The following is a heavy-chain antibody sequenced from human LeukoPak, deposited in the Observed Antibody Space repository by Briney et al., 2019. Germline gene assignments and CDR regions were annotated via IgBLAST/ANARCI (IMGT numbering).Heavy chain of an antibody. CDR3: AKDWTSMEGNSENWFDP. V-gene: IGHV3-9*01. CDR2: ISWNSGSI. CDR1: GFTFDDYA. J-gene: IGHJ5*02. Sequence: PGRSLRLACAASGFTFDDYAMHWVRQAPGKGLEWVSGISWNSGSIGYADSVKGRFTISRDNAKNSLYLQMNSLRAEDTALYYCAKDWTSMEGNSENWFDPWGQGTLVTVSS. D-gene: IGHD1/OR15-1a*01.